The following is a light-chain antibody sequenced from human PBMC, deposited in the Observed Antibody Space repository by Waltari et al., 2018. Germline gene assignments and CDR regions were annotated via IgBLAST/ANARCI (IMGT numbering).Light chain of an antibody. Sequence: SYELTQPPSVSVSPGQTARIPCSGDALPKQYAYWYQQKQGQAPVMIIFKDSERPSGIPERFSGARSGTTVLLTISAVQAEDEADYYCQSSDSRNTYVVFGGGTKLTVL. V-gene: IGLV3-25*03. CDR1: ALPKQY. CDR2: KDS. J-gene: IGLJ2*01. CDR3: QSSDSRNTYVV.